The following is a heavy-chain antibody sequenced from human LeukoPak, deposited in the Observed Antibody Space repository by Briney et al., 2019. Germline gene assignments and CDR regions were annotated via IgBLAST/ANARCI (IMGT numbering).Heavy chain of an antibody. J-gene: IGHJ4*02. Sequence: ASVKVSCKASGYTFTGYYMHWVRQAPGQGLEWMGWINPNSGGTNYAQKFQGRVTMTRDTSISTAYMELSRLRSDDTAVYYCARDELYDSSGYFAYWGQGTLVTVSS. CDR3: ARDELYDSSGYFAY. CDR2: INPNSGGT. V-gene: IGHV1-2*02. D-gene: IGHD3-22*01. CDR1: GYTFTGYY.